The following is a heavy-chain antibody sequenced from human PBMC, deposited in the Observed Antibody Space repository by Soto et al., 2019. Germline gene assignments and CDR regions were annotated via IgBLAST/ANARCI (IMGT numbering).Heavy chain of an antibody. J-gene: IGHJ4*02. D-gene: IGHD3-16*01. CDR3: ARDWFGVDY. Sequence: QVQLVQCGAEVKKPGASVKVSCKASGYTFTSYGISWVRQAPGQGLEWMGWINPYNGNTNYAQKLQGSVTMTPDPSTSTAYMEPRSLRSDDTAVYYCARDWFGVDYWGQGTLVTVSS. CDR2: INPYNGNT. V-gene: IGHV1-18*01. CDR1: GYTFTSYG.